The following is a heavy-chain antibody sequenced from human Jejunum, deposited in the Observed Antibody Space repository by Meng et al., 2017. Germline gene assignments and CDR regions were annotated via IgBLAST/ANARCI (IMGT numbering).Heavy chain of an antibody. D-gene: IGHD6-19*01. CDR1: GGSISSTNW. Sequence: VQPAESGPGPGKPSGTLPPTCAVSGGSISSTNWWSWVRQPPGKGPEWIGDVFHTGSSNYSPSLRSRVTISVDKSKNQFSLNLSSVTAADTAVYFCARRGGAYSTGHFPHFDDWGQGTLVTVSS. J-gene: IGHJ4*02. CDR3: ARRGGAYSTGHFPHFDD. CDR2: VFHTGSS. V-gene: IGHV4-4*02.